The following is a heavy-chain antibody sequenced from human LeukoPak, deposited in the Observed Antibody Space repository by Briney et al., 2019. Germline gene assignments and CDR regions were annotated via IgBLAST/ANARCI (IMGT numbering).Heavy chain of an antibody. CDR2: LGGLSESV. Sequence: PGGSLRLSCAAFGFIFSNYAMTWVRQAPGKGLEWVSILGGLSESVYYPDSVKGRFTVSRDNSKDTLYLEINSLRGEDTATYYCARRWLGDPYGMDVWGQGTTVTVSS. V-gene: IGHV3-23*01. D-gene: IGHD3-10*01. CDR3: ARRWLGDPYGMDV. CDR1: GFIFSNYA. J-gene: IGHJ6*02.